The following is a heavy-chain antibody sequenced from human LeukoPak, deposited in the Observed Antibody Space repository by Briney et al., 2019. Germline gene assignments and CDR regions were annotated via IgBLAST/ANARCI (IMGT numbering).Heavy chain of an antibody. J-gene: IGHJ4*02. CDR1: GFTFSSYW. CDR2: IKQDGSEK. D-gene: IGHD3-22*01. V-gene: IGHV3-7*01. CDR3: AREGSYYYDSSGYYYSDY. Sequence: GGSLRLSCAASGFTFSSYWMSWVRQAPGKGLEWVANIKQDGSEKYYVDSVKGRFTISRDNAKNSLYLQMNSLRAEDTAVYYCAREGSYYYDSSGYYYSDYWGQGTLVTVSS.